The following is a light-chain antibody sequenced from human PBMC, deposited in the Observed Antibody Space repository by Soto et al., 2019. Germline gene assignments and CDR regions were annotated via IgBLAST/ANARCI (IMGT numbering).Light chain of an antibody. Sequence: EIVMTQSPVSLSVSQGERATLSGRASQTFATNLAWYQQKPGQAPRLLIHGASTRTTGVPARFSGSGSGTEFTLTISSLQSEDFAVYYCQQYHNWPPQYTFGQGTKLQMK. CDR2: GAS. CDR3: QQYHNWPPQYT. J-gene: IGKJ2*01. V-gene: IGKV3-15*01. CDR1: QTFATN.